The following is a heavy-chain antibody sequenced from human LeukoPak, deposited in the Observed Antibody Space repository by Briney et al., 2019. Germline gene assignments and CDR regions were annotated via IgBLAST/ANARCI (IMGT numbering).Heavy chain of an antibody. J-gene: IGHJ4*02. CDR3: AKGQGCSSTSCYTVFLDY. D-gene: IGHD2-2*02. CDR1: GFTFSSYG. Sequence: PGGSLRLSCAASGFTFSSYGMPWVRQAPGKGLEWVAVISYDGSNKYYADSVKGRFTISRDNSKNTLYLQMNSLRAEDTAVYYCAKGQGCSSTSCYTVFLDYWGQGTLVTVSS. CDR2: ISYDGSNK. V-gene: IGHV3-30*18.